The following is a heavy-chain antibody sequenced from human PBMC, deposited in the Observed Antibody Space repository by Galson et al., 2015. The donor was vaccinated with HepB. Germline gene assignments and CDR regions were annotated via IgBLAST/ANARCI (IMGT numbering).Heavy chain of an antibody. CDR2: INPSGGST. J-gene: IGHJ4*02. D-gene: IGHD3-10*01. CDR3: ARGSVHMVRGVIDFDY. Sequence: SVKVSCKASGYTFTNYHMHWVRQAPGQGLEWMGIINPSGGSTSYAQKFQGRDTMTRDTSTSTVYTELSSLRSEDTAVYYCARGSVHMVRGVIDFDYWGQGTLVTVSS. CDR1: GYTFTNYH. V-gene: IGHV1-46*03.